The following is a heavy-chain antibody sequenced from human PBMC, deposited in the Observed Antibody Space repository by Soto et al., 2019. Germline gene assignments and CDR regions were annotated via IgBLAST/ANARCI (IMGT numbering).Heavy chain of an antibody. CDR2: FIPVYRTL. CDR3: ATGVIWIGYFTVDS. CDR1: GYTFTTYY. Sequence: QVQLVQSGAEVKKPGASVKVSCKASGYTFTTYYMHWVRQAPGQGLEWMGGFIPVYRTLNYAQKFQGRVTITADESTGTAYMTLSSLASDDTAVYYCATGVIWIGYFTVDSWGQGTRVTVSS. V-gene: IGHV1-69*01. D-gene: IGHD3-3*01. J-gene: IGHJ4*02.